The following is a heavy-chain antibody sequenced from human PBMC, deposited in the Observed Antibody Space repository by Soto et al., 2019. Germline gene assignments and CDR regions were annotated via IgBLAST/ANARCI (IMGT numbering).Heavy chain of an antibody. CDR2: ISAYNGNA. CDR1: GYTFTSYG. V-gene: IGHV1-18*01. CDR3: ARDRSVLLPNWFDP. J-gene: IGHJ5*02. Sequence: ASVKVSCKASGYTFTSYGISWVRQAPGQGLEWMGWISAYNGNANYAQKPQGRVTMTTDTSTSTAYMELRSLRSDDTAVYYCARDRSVLLPNWFDPWGQGTLVTVSS. D-gene: IGHD3-10*01.